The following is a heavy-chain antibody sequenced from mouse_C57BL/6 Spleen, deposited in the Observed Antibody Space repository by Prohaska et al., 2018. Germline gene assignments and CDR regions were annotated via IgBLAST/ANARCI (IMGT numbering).Heavy chain of an antibody. Sequence: EVKLEESGGGLVQPGGSMKLSCVASGFTFSNYWMNWVRQSTEKGLEWVAQIGLKSDNYAIHYAESVKGGFTISRDDSKSSVYLQMNNLRAEDTGIYYCTADPNAYWGQGTLVTVSA. J-gene: IGHJ3*01. CDR3: TADPNAY. CDR2: IGLKSDNYAI. CDR1: GFTFSNYW. V-gene: IGHV6-3*01.